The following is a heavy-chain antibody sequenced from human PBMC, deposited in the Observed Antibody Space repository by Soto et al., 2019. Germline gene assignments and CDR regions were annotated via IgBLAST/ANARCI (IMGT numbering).Heavy chain of an antibody. Sequence: QKYLVESGGGVVQPGGSLRLSCVASGSIFSGYGMPWVRQAPGKGLEWVAVIWYDGRNKYYADSVKGRFTISRDNSKNMLYLQMDSLRAEDTAVYYCARDGIGGTVFRGFCDYWGQGTLVTVSS. CDR2: IWYDGRNK. CDR1: GSIFSGYG. V-gene: IGHV3-33*01. D-gene: IGHD1-7*01. J-gene: IGHJ4*02. CDR3: ARDGIGGTVFRGFCDY.